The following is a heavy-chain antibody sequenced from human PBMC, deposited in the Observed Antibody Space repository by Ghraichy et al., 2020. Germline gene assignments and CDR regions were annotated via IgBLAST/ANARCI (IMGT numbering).Heavy chain of an antibody. CDR3: AADGSPVGSGSIEDY. Sequence: SVKVSCKASGFTFTSSAVQWVRQARGQRLEWIGWIVVGSGNTNYAQKFQERVTITRDMSTSTAYMELSSLRSEDTAVYYCAADGSPVGSGSIEDYWGQGTLVTVSS. V-gene: IGHV1-58*01. CDR2: IVVGSGNT. J-gene: IGHJ4*02. D-gene: IGHD3-10*01. CDR1: GFTFTSSA.